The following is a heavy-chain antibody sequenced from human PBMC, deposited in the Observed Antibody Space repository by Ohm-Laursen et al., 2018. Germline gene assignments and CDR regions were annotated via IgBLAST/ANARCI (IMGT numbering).Heavy chain of an antibody. Sequence: SLRLSCAASGFTFDDYAIHWVRQAPGKGLEWVSGISWNSGSIGYADSVKGRFTISRDNAKNSLYLQMNSLRAEDTALYYCAKDIVWFGELLDAFDIWGQGTMVTVSS. CDR3: AKDIVWFGELLDAFDI. V-gene: IGHV3-9*01. CDR1: GFTFDDYA. J-gene: IGHJ3*02. CDR2: ISWNSGSI. D-gene: IGHD3-10*01.